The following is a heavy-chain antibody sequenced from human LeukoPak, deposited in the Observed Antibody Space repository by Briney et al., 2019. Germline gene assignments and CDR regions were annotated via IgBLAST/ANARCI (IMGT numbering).Heavy chain of an antibody. CDR1: GDSISSGNY. V-gene: IGHV4-38-2*02. CDR2: IFHTGST. CDR3: ARHGSYCFDS. D-gene: IGHD3-10*01. J-gene: IGHJ4*02. Sequence: SETLSLTCTVSGDSISSGNYWGWIRQPPGKGLEWIGSIFHTGSTYFNLSLKSRVTISIDTSKNQLSLRLSSVTAADTAVYYCARHGSYCFDSWGQGTLVTVSS.